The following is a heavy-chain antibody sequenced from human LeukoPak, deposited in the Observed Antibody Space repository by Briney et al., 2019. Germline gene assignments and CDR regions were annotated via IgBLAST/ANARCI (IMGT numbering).Heavy chain of an antibody. CDR2: INPSGGST. J-gene: IGHJ4*02. CDR3: ARDIVGATFDY. CDR1: GYTFTSHY. Sequence: GASVKVSCTASGYTFTSHYMHWVRQAPGQGLEWMGIINPSGGSTSYAQKFQGRVTMTRDTSTSTVYMELSSLRSEDTAVYYCARDIVGATFDYWGQGTLVTVSS. D-gene: IGHD1-26*01. V-gene: IGHV1-46*01.